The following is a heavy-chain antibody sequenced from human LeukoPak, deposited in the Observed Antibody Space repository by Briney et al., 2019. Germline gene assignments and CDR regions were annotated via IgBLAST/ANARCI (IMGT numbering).Heavy chain of an antibody. V-gene: IGHV3-21*01. J-gene: IGHJ4*02. CDR3: ARAGSGAARPFY. D-gene: IGHD6-6*01. Sequence: GGSLRLSCAASGFTFSSYGMNWVRQAPGMRLEWVSSISSTSTYIYYADSVKGRFTISRDNAKNSLYLQMNSLRAEDTAVYYCARAGSGAARPFYWGQGTLVTVSS. CDR2: ISSTSTYI. CDR1: GFTFSSYG.